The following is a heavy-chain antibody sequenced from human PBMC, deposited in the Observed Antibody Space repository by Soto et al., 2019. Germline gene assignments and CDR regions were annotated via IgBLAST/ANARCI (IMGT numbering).Heavy chain of an antibody. J-gene: IGHJ5*02. CDR1: GFTFRSFT. CDR2: ISSNSAYI. V-gene: IGHV3-21*02. CDR3: TRDASRDSSARGWFDP. Sequence: EVQLVESGGGLVKPGGSLRLSCAASGFTFRSFTMNWVRQAPGKGLEWVSTISSNSAYIYYTDALRGRFTISRENAKNSLHLQTNSLRAEDTAVYYCTRDASRDSSARGWFDPWGPGTRVTVSS. D-gene: IGHD6-13*01.